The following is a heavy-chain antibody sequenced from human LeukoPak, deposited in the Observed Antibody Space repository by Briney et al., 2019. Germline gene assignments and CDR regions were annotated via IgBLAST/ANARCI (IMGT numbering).Heavy chain of an antibody. Sequence: GGSLRLSCAASGFTFSSYAMHWVRQAPGKGLEWVAVISYDGSNKYYADSVKGRFTTSRDNSKNTLYLQMNSLRAEDTAVYYCARVKYSSGWYNYYYYGMDVWGQGTTVTVSS. D-gene: IGHD6-19*01. CDR2: ISYDGSNK. CDR3: ARVKYSSGWYNYYYYGMDV. J-gene: IGHJ6*02. V-gene: IGHV3-30*04. CDR1: GFTFSSYA.